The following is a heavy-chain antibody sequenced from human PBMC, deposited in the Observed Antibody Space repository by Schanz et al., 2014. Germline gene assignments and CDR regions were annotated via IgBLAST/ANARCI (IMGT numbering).Heavy chain of an antibody. Sequence: EAHLVESGGGLVKPGGSLTLSCAASRFTVTNAWMSWVRQAPGKGLEWVGRIKSKSDGGTTDYAAPVKDRFTISRDDSKNTLYLQMNSLRAEDTAVYFCAKIERNEDWGQGTLVTVSS. V-gene: IGHV3-15*01. CDR1: RFTVTNAW. J-gene: IGHJ4*02. CDR2: IKSKSDGGTT. CDR3: AKIERNED. D-gene: IGHD1-1*01.